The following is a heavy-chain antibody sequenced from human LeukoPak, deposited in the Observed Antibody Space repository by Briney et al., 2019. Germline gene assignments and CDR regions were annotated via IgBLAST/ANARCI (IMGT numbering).Heavy chain of an antibody. D-gene: IGHD3-22*01. CDR1: GFAFSSYW. CDR2: ISSSGSAK. CDR3: ARDAGAYDSSGYFRENYYYGMDV. V-gene: IGHV3-48*01. Sequence: PGGSLRPSCAASGFAFSSYWMNWVRQAPGKGLEWVSYISSSGSAKYYADSVKGRFTMSRDNVKNSLYLQMNSLRAEDTAVYYCARDAGAYDSSGYFRENYYYGMDVWGQGTTVTVSS. J-gene: IGHJ6*02.